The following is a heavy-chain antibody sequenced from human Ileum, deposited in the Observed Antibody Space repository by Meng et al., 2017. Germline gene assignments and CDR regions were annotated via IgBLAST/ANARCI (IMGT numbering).Heavy chain of an antibody. CDR1: GSTFSDHL. V-gene: IGHV3-72*01. Sequence: GSSLRLSCVASGSTFSDHLMDWVRQAPGEGLEWVGRSGSIFSSYTTEYAASVRGRFTVSRDESKNLFYLQMDNLRSDDTGVYYCTAGRGGSAPSDYWGQGTLVTVSS. J-gene: IGHJ4*02. CDR2: SGSIFSSYTT. CDR3: TAGRGGSAPSDY. D-gene: IGHD1-26*01.